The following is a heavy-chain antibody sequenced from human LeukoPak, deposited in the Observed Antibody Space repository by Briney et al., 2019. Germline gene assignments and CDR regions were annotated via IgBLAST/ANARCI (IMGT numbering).Heavy chain of an antibody. CDR1: GGTFSSYA. V-gene: IGHV7-4-1*02. J-gene: IGHJ4*02. CDR3: ARSPDFELELTSFLFDY. Sequence: EASVKVSCKASGGTFSSYAISWVRQAPGQGLEWMGWINTNTGNPTYAQGFTGRFVFSLDTSVSTAYLQISSLKAEDTAVYYCARSPDFELELTSFLFDYWGQGTLVTVSS. D-gene: IGHD1-7*01. CDR2: INTNTGNP.